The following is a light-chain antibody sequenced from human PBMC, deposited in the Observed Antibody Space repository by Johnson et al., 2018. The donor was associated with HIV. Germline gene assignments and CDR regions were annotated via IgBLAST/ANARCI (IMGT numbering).Light chain of an antibody. CDR1: SSNIGNNY. CDR3: GTWDSSLSAFYYV. V-gene: IGLV1-51*02. J-gene: IGLJ1*01. Sequence: SILTQPPSVSAAPGQKVTISCSGSSSNIGNNYVSWYQQLPGTAPKLLIYENNKRPSGIPDLFSGSKSGTSATLGITGLQTVDEADYYCGTWDSSLSAFYYVFGTGTKVTVL. CDR2: ENN.